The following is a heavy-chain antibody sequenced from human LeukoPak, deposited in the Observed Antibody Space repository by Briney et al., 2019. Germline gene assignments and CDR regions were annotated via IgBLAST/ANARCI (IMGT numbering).Heavy chain of an antibody. CDR1: GGSISSGSYY. CDR2: IYTSGST. V-gene: IGHV4-61*02. CDR3: AREVWSSGFVGSDY. J-gene: IGHJ4*02. D-gene: IGHD3-22*01. Sequence: SQTLFLTCTVSGGSISSGSYYWSWIRQPAGKGLEWIGRIYTSGSTNYNPSLKSRVTISVDTSKTQFSLKLSSVTAADTAVYYCAREVWSSGFVGSDYWGQGTLVTVSS.